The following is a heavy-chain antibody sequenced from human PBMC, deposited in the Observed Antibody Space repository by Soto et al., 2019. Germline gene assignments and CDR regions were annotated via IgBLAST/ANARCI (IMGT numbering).Heavy chain of an antibody. D-gene: IGHD2-15*01. CDR2: IYYSGST. V-gene: IGHV4-59*01. J-gene: IGHJ6*02. CDR1: GGSISSYY. CDR3: ARQDSPVEYGMDV. Sequence: KTSETLSLTCTGSGGSISSYYCSWIRQPPGKGLEWIGYIYYSGSTNYNPSLKSRVTISVDTSKNQFSLKLSSVNAADTAVYYGARQDSPVEYGMDVWGQGTTVTVSS.